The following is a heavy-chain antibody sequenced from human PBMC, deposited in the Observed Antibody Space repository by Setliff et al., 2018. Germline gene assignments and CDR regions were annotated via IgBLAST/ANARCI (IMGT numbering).Heavy chain of an antibody. CDR2: IYYSGST. CDR3: ARVSIAAPSYYGMDV. D-gene: IGHD2-21*01. CDR1: GGSVSSGRYY. Sequence: SETLSLTCTVSGGSVSSGRYYWSWIRQPPGKGLEWIGYIYYSGSTNYNPSLKSRVTISIDKSNNLFSLELTSVTAADSAVYYCARVSIAAPSYYGMDVWGRGTTVTVSS. V-gene: IGHV4-61*01. J-gene: IGHJ6*02.